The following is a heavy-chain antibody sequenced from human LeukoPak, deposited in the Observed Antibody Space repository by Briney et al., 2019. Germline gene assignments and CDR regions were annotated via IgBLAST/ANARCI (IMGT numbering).Heavy chain of an antibody. CDR2: MNPNSGNT. V-gene: IGHV1-8*01. Sequence: GASVKVSCKASGYTFTSYDINWVRQATGRGLEWMGWMNPNSGNTGYAQKFQGRVTMTRNTSISTAYMELSSLRSEDTAVYYCARVYGDYSGLEAFDIWGQGTMVTVSS. CDR3: ARVYGDYSGLEAFDI. CDR1: GYTFTSYD. D-gene: IGHD4-17*01. J-gene: IGHJ3*02.